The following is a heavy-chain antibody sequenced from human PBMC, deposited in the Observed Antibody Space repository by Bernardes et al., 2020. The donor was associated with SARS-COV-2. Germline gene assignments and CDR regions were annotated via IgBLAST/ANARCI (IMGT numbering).Heavy chain of an antibody. D-gene: IGHD3-3*01. Sequence: SETLSLTCTVSGASISSSQWWTWVRQPPGKGPEWIGEIYHSGTTNYNPSLKSRVTISADKSKNQFSLKLTSVTAADTAVYYCAVLISIFGDMDVWGQGTAVTVSS. CDR1: GASISSSQW. CDR2: IYHSGTT. V-gene: IGHV4-4*02. J-gene: IGHJ6*02. CDR3: AVLISIFGDMDV.